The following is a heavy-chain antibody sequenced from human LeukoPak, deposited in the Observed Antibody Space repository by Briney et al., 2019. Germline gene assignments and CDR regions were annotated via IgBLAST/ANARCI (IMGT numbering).Heavy chain of an antibody. J-gene: IGHJ4*02. CDR2: IIPIFGTA. CDR3: ARVSSLTPYSSGPIDY. D-gene: IGHD6-19*01. V-gene: IGHV1-69*13. Sequence: GASVEVSCKASGGTFSSYAISWVRQAPGQGLEWMGGIIPIFGTANYAQKFQGRVTITADESTSTAYMELSSLRSEDTAVYYCARVSSLTPYSSGPIDYWGQGTLVTVSS. CDR1: GGTFSSYA.